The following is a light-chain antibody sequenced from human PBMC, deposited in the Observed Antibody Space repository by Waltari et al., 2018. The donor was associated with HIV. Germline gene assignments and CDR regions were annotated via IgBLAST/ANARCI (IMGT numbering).Light chain of an antibody. CDR2: GDT. J-gene: IGLJ3*02. Sequence: SVLTQPPSVSGAPGQSVSISCSGNASNIGAGFDVHWYRQSPGTAPKLVIFGDTGRPSGMTDRFSGSRSLNSVSLDISGLRAEDAGDYYCQSYDISLTGLWVFGGGTKLTVL. CDR3: QSYDISLTGLWV. CDR1: ASNIGAGFD. V-gene: IGLV1-40*01.